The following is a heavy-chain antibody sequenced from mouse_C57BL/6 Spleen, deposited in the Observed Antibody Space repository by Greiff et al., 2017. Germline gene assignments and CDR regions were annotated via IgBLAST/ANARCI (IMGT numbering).Heavy chain of an antibody. Sequence: VHVKQSRPELVKPGASVKISCKASGYSFTGYYMNWVKQSPEKSLEWIGEINPSTGGTTYNQKFKAKATLTVDKSSSTAYMQLKSLTSEDSAVYYCARGYYGSSPYFDYWGQGTTLTVSS. CDR3: ARGYYGSSPYFDY. J-gene: IGHJ2*01. CDR2: INPSTGGT. CDR1: GYSFTGYY. D-gene: IGHD1-1*01. V-gene: IGHV1-42*01.